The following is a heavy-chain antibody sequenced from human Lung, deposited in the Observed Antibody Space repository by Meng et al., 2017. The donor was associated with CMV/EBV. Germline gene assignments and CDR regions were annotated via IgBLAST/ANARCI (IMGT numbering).Heavy chain of an antibody. V-gene: IGHV3-13*01. Sequence: GESLKISCSASGFTFSTYDFHWVRQPTGKGLEWVSSIGTVGDTYSIGSVEGRFIIPGEDAKNSVYLQMNGLRDGDTGLYYCTRTRSPTHFDDWGQGALVTVSS. CDR1: GFTFSTYD. J-gene: IGHJ4*02. CDR3: TRTRSPTHFDD. CDR2: IGTVGDT.